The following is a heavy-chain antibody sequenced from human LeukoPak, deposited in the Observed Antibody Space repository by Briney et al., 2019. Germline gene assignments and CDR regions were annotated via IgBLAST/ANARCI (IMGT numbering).Heavy chain of an antibody. CDR3: ARDENTRVVVVAATRSYYYYMDV. J-gene: IGHJ6*03. V-gene: IGHV3-48*01. D-gene: IGHD2-15*01. CDR2: ISSSSSTI. Sequence: SGGSLRLSCAASGFTFSSYSMNWVRQAPGKGLEWVSYISSSSSTIYYADSVKGRFTISRDNAKNSLYLQMNSLRAEDTAVYYCARDENTRVVVVAATRSYYYYMDVWGKGTTVTVSS. CDR1: GFTFSSYS.